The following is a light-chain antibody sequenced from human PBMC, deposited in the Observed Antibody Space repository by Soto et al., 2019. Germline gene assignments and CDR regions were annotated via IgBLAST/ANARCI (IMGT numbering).Light chain of an antibody. CDR1: QSISNS. Sequence: ERVMTQSPATLSVSPGERVTLSCRASQSISNSLAWYQQKPGQAPRLLIYAASTRATGIPARFSGSGSGTEFSLTISGLQSEDFAVYYCQHSGTFGQGTKVEIK. CDR2: AAS. V-gene: IGKV3-15*01. CDR3: QHSGT. J-gene: IGKJ1*01.